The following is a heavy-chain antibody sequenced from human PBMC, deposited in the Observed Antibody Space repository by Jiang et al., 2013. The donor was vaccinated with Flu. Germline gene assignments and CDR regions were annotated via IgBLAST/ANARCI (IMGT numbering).Heavy chain of an antibody. J-gene: IGHJ4*02. D-gene: IGHD2-2*03. CDR2: IYPGDSDT. Sequence: PQMPGKGLEWMGFIYPGDSDTRYGPSFQGQVTFSVDKSISTAFLQWSSVKASDTAMYFCARPKSVGYWALHDWGQGTLVTVSS. V-gene: IGHV5-51*01. CDR3: ARPKSVGYWALHD.